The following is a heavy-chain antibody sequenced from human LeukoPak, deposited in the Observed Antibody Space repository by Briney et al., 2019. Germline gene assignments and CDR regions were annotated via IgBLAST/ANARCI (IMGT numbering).Heavy chain of an antibody. CDR2: INDSGSS. CDR1: GGSFSGYY. D-gene: IGHD4-17*01. V-gene: IGHV4-34*01. CDR3: ARYVPDYGDYSGGFDI. J-gene: IGHJ3*02. Sequence: SETLSLTCAVYGGSFSGYYWIWLRQSPGKGLEWIGDINDSGSSNYHPSLKSRVTISLDTSKTQFSLKLTSVTSADTAVYFCARYVPDYGDYSGGFDIWGQGTMVTVSS.